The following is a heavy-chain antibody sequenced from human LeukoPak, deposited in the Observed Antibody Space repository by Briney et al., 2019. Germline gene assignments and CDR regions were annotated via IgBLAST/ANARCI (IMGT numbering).Heavy chain of an antibody. CDR1: GFRFSSYW. J-gene: IGHJ4*02. CDR3: ARTLSTTIFGVDPFDY. D-gene: IGHD3-3*01. Sequence: GGSPRLSCAASGFRFSSYWMSWLRQAPGKGLEWVANIKQGGNEEYYADSVKGRFTISRDNAENAMYLQMNNLRVEDTAVYYCARTLSTTIFGVDPFDYWGQGTLVTVSS. V-gene: IGHV3-7*01. CDR2: IKQGGNEE.